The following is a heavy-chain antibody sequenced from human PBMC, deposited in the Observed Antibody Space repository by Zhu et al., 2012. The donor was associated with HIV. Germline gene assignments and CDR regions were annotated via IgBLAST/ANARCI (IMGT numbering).Heavy chain of an antibody. CDR2: MYSSGST. Sequence: LQWIGYMYSSGSTKYNFSLKSRVAISLDMSKNQFSLNLSSVTTADTAVYYCARSVKGQLVFDSWGQGALVTVSS. CDR3: ARSVKGQLVFDS. J-gene: IGHJ4*02. V-gene: IGHV4-59*01. D-gene: IGHD1-1*01.